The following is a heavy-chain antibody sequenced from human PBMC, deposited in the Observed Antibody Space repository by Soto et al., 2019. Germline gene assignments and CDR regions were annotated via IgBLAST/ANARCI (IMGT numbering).Heavy chain of an antibody. CDR2: TIPVFNTA. CDR3: ARGVYGSGNYYTGPSAFDI. CDR1: GGTLSDHG. V-gene: IGHV1-69*06. J-gene: IGHJ3*02. D-gene: IGHD3-10*01. Sequence: SVKVSCKASGGTLSDHGVAWLRQAPGQGLEWMGGTIPVFNTAKYAQKFQGRVTVTADKFTNIAYMELSSPRSEDTAFYFCARGVYGSGNYYTGPSAFDIWGQGTMVTVSS.